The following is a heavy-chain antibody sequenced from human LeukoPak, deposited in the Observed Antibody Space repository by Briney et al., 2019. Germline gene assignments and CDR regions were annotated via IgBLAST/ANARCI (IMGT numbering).Heavy chain of an antibody. Sequence: PSETLSLTCTVSGGSIRSHYWSWMRPPPGKGLEWIGYIYYSGSTNYNPSLKSRVTISVDTSKNQFSLKLSSVTAADTAVYYCARAVVVPAADTYYYYMDVWGKGTTVTVSS. J-gene: IGHJ6*03. CDR3: ARAVVVPAADTYYYYMDV. D-gene: IGHD2-2*01. CDR2: IYYSGST. CDR1: GGSIRSHY. V-gene: IGHV4-59*11.